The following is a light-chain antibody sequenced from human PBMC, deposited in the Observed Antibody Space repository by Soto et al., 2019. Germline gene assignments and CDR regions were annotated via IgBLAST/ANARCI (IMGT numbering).Light chain of an antibody. Sequence: QSVLTQPPSASGTPGQRGTISCSGSSSNIGSNTVNWYQQVPGTAPKLLIYSNNQRPSGVPDRFSGSKSGTSASLAISGLQSEDEADYSCAAWDDSLNGVVFGGGTKLTVL. CDR2: SNN. CDR3: AAWDDSLNGVV. J-gene: IGLJ2*01. CDR1: SSNIGSNT. V-gene: IGLV1-44*01.